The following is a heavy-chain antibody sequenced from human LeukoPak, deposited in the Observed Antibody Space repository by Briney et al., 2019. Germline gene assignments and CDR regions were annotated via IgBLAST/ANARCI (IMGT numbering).Heavy chain of an antibody. Sequence: PPGGSLRLSCAASGFTFSTYSMNWVRQAPGKGLEWVSYISTSSGTMYYADSVKGRFTISRDNAQNSLYLQMNSLTAEDTAVYYCAREGSAADDFDYWGQGTLVTVSS. CDR2: ISTSSGTM. CDR3: AREGSAADDFDY. D-gene: IGHD2-2*01. CDR1: GFTFSTYS. V-gene: IGHV3-48*04. J-gene: IGHJ4*02.